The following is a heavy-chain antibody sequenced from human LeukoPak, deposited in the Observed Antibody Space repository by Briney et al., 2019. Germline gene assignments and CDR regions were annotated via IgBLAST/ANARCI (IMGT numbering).Heavy chain of an antibody. Sequence: SETLSLTCTDSGGSISSYYWSWIRQPPGKGLEWIGYIYYSGSTNYNPSLKSRVTISVDTSKNQFSLKLSSVTAADTAVYYCARHKSRSWPDAFDIWGQGTMVTVSS. CDR2: IYYSGST. J-gene: IGHJ3*02. V-gene: IGHV4-59*08. CDR3: ARHKSRSWPDAFDI. CDR1: GGSISSYY. D-gene: IGHD6-13*01.